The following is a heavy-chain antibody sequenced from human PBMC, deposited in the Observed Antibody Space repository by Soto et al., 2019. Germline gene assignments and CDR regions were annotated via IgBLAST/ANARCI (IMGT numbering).Heavy chain of an antibody. J-gene: IGHJ6*02. Sequence: SQTLSLTCAISGDSVSSNSAAWNWIRQSPSRGLEWLGRTYYRSKWYNDYAVSVKSRITINPDTSKNQFSLQLNSVTPEDTAVYYCARDQQLVGCYYYYGMDVWGQGTTVTVSS. CDR3: ARDQQLVGCYYYYGMDV. D-gene: IGHD6-6*01. CDR1: GDSVSSNSAA. V-gene: IGHV6-1*01. CDR2: TYYRSKWYN.